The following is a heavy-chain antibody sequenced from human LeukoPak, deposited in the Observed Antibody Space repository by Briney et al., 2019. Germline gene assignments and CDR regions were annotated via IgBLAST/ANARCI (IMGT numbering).Heavy chain of an antibody. D-gene: IGHD3-22*01. CDR2: IIPILGIA. CDR3: ARGDSITMINPPVWFDP. Sequence: SVKVSCKASGGTFSSYAISWVRQAPGQGLEWMGRIIPILGIANYAQKFQGRVTITADKSTSTAYMELSSLRSEDTAVYYCARGDSITMINPPVWFDPWGQGTLVTVSS. CDR1: GGTFSSYA. J-gene: IGHJ5*02. V-gene: IGHV1-69*04.